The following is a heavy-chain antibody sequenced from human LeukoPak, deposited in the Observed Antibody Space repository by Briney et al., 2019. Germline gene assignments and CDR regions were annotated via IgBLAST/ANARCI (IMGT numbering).Heavy chain of an antibody. V-gene: IGHV3-33*01. Sequence: GGSLRLSCAASGFTFSSYGMHWVRQAPGKGLEWVAVIWYDGSNKYYADSVKGRFTISRDNAKNSLYLQMNSLRAEDTAVYHCARDDYLYPSIYGMDVWGQGTTVTVSS. J-gene: IGHJ6*02. CDR3: ARDDYLYPSIYGMDV. CDR1: GFTFSSYG. CDR2: IWYDGSNK. D-gene: IGHD2/OR15-2a*01.